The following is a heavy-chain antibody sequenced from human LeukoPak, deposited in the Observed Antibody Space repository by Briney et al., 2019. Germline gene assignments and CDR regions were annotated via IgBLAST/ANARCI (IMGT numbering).Heavy chain of an antibody. CDR1: GYTFTSYG. D-gene: IGHD4-17*01. Sequence: ASVKVSCKASGYTFTSYGISWVRQAPGQGLEWMGWISAYNGNTNYAQKLQGRVTITADESTSTAYMELSSLRSEDTAVYYCARAINAVTPYYYMDVWGKGTTVTISS. V-gene: IGHV1-18*01. J-gene: IGHJ6*03. CDR3: ARAINAVTPYYYMDV. CDR2: ISAYNGNT.